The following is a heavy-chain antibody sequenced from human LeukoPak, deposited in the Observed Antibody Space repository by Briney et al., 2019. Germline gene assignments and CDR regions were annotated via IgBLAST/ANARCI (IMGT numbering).Heavy chain of an antibody. CDR1: GGSISSYY. CDR3: ARQKCTSTSCLTKNAFDI. J-gene: IGHJ3*02. Sequence: PWETLSLTCTVSGGSISSYYWTWLRQTPGKGLEWIGFIHYTGSTNYNPSLKSRVTISVDTSKNQFSLDLSSVTAADTAVYYCARQKCTSTSCLTKNAFDIWGQGTMVTVSS. V-gene: IGHV4-59*08. CDR2: IHYTGST. D-gene: IGHD2-2*01.